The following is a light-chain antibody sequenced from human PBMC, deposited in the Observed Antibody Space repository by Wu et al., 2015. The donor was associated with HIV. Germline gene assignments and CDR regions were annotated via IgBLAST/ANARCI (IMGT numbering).Light chain of an antibody. CDR3: HQYNDWPQT. Sequence: EIVMTQSPVTLSVSPGESATLSCRASQTVKNNLAWSQQRPGQAPRLLIYDAPTRATGIPARFTGRGSGTEFTLTISSMQSEDFAVYYCHQYNDWPQTFGQGTKVEIK. J-gene: IGKJ1*01. V-gene: IGKV3-15*01. CDR2: DAP. CDR1: QTVKNN.